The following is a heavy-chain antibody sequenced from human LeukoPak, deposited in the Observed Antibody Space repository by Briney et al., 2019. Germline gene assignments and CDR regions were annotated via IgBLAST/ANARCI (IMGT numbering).Heavy chain of an antibody. V-gene: IGHV4-59*01. CDR2: IYYSGST. J-gene: IGHJ4*02. D-gene: IGHD6-6*01. CDR1: GGPISSYY. Sequence: SETLSLTCTVSGGPISSYYWSWIRQPPGKGLEWIGYIYYSGSTNYNPSLKSRVTISVDTSKNQFSLKLSSVTAADTAVYYCARDQGSSSSGFDYWGQGTLVTVSS. CDR3: ARDQGSSSSGFDY.